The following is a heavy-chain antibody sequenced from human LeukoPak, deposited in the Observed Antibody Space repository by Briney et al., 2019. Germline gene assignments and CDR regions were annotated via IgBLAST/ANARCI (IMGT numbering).Heavy chain of an antibody. V-gene: IGHV3-11*04. D-gene: IGHD3-10*01. Sequence: GGSLRLSCAASGFTFSDYYMSWLRQAPGKGLEGVLYISSSGSTIYYADSVKGRFTISRDNAKNSLYLQMNSLRAEDTAVYYCAREKDYYGSGSYLGFWGQGTLVTVSS. J-gene: IGHJ4*02. CDR1: GFTFSDYY. CDR3: AREKDYYGSGSYLGF. CDR2: ISSSGSTI.